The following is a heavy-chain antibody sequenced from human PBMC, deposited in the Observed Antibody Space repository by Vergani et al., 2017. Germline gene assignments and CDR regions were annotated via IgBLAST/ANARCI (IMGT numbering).Heavy chain of an antibody. V-gene: IGHV1-2*02. CDR1: GYTFTGYY. J-gene: IGHJ5*02. CDR3: AIDRRGCSGGSCYFWFDP. Sequence: QVQLVQSGAEVKKPGASVKVSCKASGYTFTGYYMHWVRQAPGKGLEWMGWINPNSGGTNYAQKFQGRVTMTRDTSISTAYMELSRLRSDYTAVYYCAIDRRGCSGGSCYFWFDPWGQGTLVTVSS. D-gene: IGHD2-15*01. CDR2: INPNSGGT.